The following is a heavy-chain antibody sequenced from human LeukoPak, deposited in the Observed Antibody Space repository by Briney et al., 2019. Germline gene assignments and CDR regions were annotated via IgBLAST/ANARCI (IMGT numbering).Heavy chain of an antibody. Sequence: GGSLRLSCEAAGFTFSTFWMTWVRQVPGKGLEWVADIKQDGSERNYVDSVKGRFTISRDNAKNSLYLQMNSLRAEDTAVYYCARGASSSPWGQGTLVTVSS. D-gene: IGHD6-13*01. CDR1: GFTFSTFW. V-gene: IGHV3-7*03. J-gene: IGHJ5*02. CDR2: IKQDGSER. CDR3: ARGASSSP.